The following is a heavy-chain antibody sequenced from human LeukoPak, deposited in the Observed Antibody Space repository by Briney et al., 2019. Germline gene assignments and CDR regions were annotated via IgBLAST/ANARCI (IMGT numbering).Heavy chain of an antibody. CDR1: GFTFSSYS. CDR2: ISSSSSYI. Sequence: PGGSLRLSCAASGFTFSSYSMNWVRQAPGKGLEWVSSISSSSSYIYYADLVKGRFTISRDNAKNSLYLQMNSLRAEDTAVYYCARDLVGATKVFDYWGQGTLVTVSS. V-gene: IGHV3-21*01. J-gene: IGHJ4*02. CDR3: ARDLVGATKVFDY. D-gene: IGHD1-26*01.